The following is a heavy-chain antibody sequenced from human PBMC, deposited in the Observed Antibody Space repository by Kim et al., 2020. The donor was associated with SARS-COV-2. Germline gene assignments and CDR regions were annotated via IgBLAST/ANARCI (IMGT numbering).Heavy chain of an antibody. Sequence: YSGGSTYYADSVKGRFTISRDNSKNTLYLQMNSLRAEDTAVYYCARDERDWGQGTLVTVSS. J-gene: IGHJ4*02. V-gene: IGHV3-53*01. CDR3: ARDERD. CDR2: YSGGST.